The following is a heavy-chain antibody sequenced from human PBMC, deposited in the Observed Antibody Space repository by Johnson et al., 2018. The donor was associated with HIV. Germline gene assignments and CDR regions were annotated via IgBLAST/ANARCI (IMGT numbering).Heavy chain of an antibody. CDR3: VRRFFDSSAFDI. D-gene: IGHD3-22*01. V-gene: IGHV3-11*04. Sequence: QVQLVESGGGLVQPGGSLRLSCAASGFTFSDYYMSWIRQAPGKGLEWVSYISSSGSTIYYADSVKDRFTISRDNSKNTLFLQMNSLRAEDTAVYYCVRRFFDSSAFDIWGQGTLVTVSS. CDR2: ISSSGSTI. J-gene: IGHJ3*02. CDR1: GFTFSDYY.